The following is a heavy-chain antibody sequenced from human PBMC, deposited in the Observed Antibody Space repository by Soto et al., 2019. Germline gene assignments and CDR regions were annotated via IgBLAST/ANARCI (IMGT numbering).Heavy chain of an antibody. V-gene: IGHV1-18*01. D-gene: IGHD3-3*01. CDR2: ITAHNGNT. Sequence: QVQLVQSGGEVKKPGASVKVSCKASGYTFSNYAISWVRQAPGQGLEWMGWITAHNGNTKYAQKFQARVTMTTDTSTSTASMELRSLTSDDTAVYYCARDAPYDDFWSGVMELYYYGMDVW. CDR3: ARDAPYDDFWSGVMELYYYGMDV. J-gene: IGHJ6*01. CDR1: GYTFSNYA.